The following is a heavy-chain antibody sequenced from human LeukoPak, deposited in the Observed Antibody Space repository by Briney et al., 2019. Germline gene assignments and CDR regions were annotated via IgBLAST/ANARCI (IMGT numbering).Heavy chain of an antibody. V-gene: IGHV3-48*01. J-gene: IGHJ4*02. CDR1: AFTFSDYS. Sequence: GGSLRLSCAASAFTFSDYSMNWVRQAPGKGLEWISYISGRSSTIYYADSVRGRFTISRDDAKNSMYLQMNSLRAEDTAVYYCARDRITSGSYFFDYWGQGTLVTVSS. D-gene: IGHD1-26*01. CDR2: ISGRSSTI. CDR3: ARDRITSGSYFFDY.